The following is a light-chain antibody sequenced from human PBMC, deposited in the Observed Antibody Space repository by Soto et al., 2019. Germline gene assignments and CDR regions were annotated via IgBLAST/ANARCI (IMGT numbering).Light chain of an antibody. CDR1: QSIRYY. CDR3: QHHNSYSQT. Sequence: DIQLTQSPPPLSASVGDRVTITCRASQSIRYYLAWYQQMPGKAPKLLIYGASSLQSGVPSRFSGSGSGTEFTLTISSLQPDDFATYFCQHHNSYSQTFGQGPKVDIK. J-gene: IGKJ1*01. V-gene: IGKV1-5*01. CDR2: GAS.